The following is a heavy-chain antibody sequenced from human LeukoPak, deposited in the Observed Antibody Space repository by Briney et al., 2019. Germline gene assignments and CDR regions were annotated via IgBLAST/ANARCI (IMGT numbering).Heavy chain of an antibody. Sequence: SETLSLTCTVSGGSFSDYYWTWIRQPPEKGLEWIGYSGSAKYNPSLKSRVTISTDTSKRHFSLTLSNVTAADTAVYYCARTSRHYYGSGKNLTPWPAGLDVWGPGTTVTVS. V-gene: IGHV4-59*01. CDR3: ARTSRHYYGSGKNLTPWPAGLDV. CDR1: GGSFSDYY. J-gene: IGHJ6*02. D-gene: IGHD3-10*01. CDR2: SGSA.